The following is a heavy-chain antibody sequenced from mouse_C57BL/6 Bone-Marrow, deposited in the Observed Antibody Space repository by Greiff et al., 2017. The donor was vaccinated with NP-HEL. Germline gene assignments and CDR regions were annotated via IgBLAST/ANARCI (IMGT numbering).Heavy chain of an antibody. V-gene: IGHV5-9*01. CDR3: ARVITTGVFDY. J-gene: IGHJ2*01. CDR1: GFTFSSYT. CDR2: ISGGGGNT. D-gene: IGHD1-1*01. Sequence: EVKLVESGGGLVKPGGSLKLSCAASGFTFSSYTMSWVRQTPEKRLEWVATISGGGGNTYYPDSVKGRFTISRDNAKNTLYLQMSSLRSEDTALYYCARVITTGVFDYWGQGTTLTVSS.